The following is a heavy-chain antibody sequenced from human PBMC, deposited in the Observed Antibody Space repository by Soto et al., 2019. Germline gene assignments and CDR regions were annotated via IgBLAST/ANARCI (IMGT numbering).Heavy chain of an antibody. D-gene: IGHD6-6*01. Sequence: QVPLVQSGAEVKKPGASVKVSCKASGYTFTGYYMHWVRQAPGQGLEWMGWINPNSGGTNYAQKFQGWVTMTRDTSISTAYMELSRLRSDDTAVYYCARDRGESSSSFFDYWGQGTLVTVSS. J-gene: IGHJ4*02. V-gene: IGHV1-2*04. CDR3: ARDRGESSSSFFDY. CDR1: GYTFTGYY. CDR2: INPNSGGT.